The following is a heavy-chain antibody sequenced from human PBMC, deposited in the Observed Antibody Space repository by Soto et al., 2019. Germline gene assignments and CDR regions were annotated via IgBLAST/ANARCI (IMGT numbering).Heavy chain of an antibody. CDR2: INHSGST. CDR3: ARGEVRGGHNWFDP. CDR1: GGSFSGYY. Sequence: SETLSLTCAVYGGSFSGYYWSWIRQPPGKELEWIGEINHSGSTNYNPSLKSRVTISVDTSKNQFSLKLSSVTAADTAVYYCARGEVRGGHNWFDPWGQGTLVTVSS. V-gene: IGHV4-34*01. J-gene: IGHJ5*02. D-gene: IGHD3-10*01.